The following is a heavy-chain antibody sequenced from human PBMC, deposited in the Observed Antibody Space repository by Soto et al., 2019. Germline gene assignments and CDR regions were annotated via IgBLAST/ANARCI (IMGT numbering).Heavy chain of an antibody. V-gene: IGHV3-30*18. J-gene: IGHJ4*02. CDR1: GFTFSSYG. D-gene: IGHD6-13*01. CDR2: ISYDGSNK. CDR3: ANLGAEGIAYNY. Sequence: GGSLRLSCAASGFTFSSYGMHWVRQAPGKGLEWVAVISYDGSNKYYADSVKGRFTISRDNSKNTLYLQMNSLRAEDTAVYYCANLGAEGIAYNYWGQGTLVTVSS.